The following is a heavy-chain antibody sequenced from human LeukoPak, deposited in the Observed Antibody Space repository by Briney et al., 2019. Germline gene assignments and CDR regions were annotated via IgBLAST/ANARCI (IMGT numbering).Heavy chain of an antibody. V-gene: IGHV3-23*01. D-gene: IGHD6-25*01. Sequence: GGFPGIPFAASGIPFCSYAMSRGRPGPGKGLGVVSAISGSGGSTYYADSVKGRFTISRDNSKNTLYLQMNSLRAEDTAVYYCAKVPAAPWTYYYYYYMDVWGKGTTVTVSS. CDR2: ISGSGGST. J-gene: IGHJ6*03. CDR3: AKVPAAPWTYYYYYYMDV. CDR1: GIPFCSYA.